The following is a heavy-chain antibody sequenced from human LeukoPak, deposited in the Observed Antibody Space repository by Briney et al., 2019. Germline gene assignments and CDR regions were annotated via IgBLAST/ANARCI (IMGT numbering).Heavy chain of an antibody. CDR1: GYTFTGYY. D-gene: IGHD3-10*01. J-gene: IGHJ4*01. V-gene: IGHV1-2*06. CDR2: INPNSGGT. Sequence: ASVKVSCKASGYTFTGYYMHWVRQAPGQGLEWMGRINPNSGGTNYAQKFQGRVTMTRDTSISTAYMELSRLRSDDAAVYYCARDLFYYYGSGSYDYWGNGTLVTVSS. CDR3: ARDLFYYYGSGSYDY.